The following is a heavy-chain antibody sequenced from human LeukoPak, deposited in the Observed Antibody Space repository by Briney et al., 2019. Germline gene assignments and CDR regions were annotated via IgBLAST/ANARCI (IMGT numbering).Heavy chain of an antibody. Sequence: PSETLSLTCTVSGGSISRYYWSWIRQPPGKGLEWIGYVYYRGNTNYNPSLKNRVSMSVDMSKNQFSLKLRSVTAADTAVYFCAREGYSSGWNDCWGQGTLVTVSS. CDR3: AREGYSSGWNDC. CDR1: GGSISRYY. D-gene: IGHD6-19*01. CDR2: VYYRGNT. V-gene: IGHV4-59*01. J-gene: IGHJ4*02.